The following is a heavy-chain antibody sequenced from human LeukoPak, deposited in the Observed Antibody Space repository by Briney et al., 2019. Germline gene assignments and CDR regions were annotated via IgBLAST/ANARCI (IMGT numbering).Heavy chain of an antibody. D-gene: IGHD3-3*01. V-gene: IGHV1-8*01. CDR2: MNPKSGNT. CDR1: GDTFTTYD. CDR3: ARAITIFDYYYMDV. Sequence: ASVKVSCNISGDTFTTYDINWVRQATGQGLEWMGWMNPKSGNTVYAQKFQGRLTLTRDISLSTAYMELSSLRSEDTAVYFCARAITIFDYYYMDVWGKGTTVTVSS. J-gene: IGHJ6*03.